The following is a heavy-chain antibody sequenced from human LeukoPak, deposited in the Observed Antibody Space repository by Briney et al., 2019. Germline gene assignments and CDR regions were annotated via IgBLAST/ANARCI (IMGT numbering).Heavy chain of an antibody. V-gene: IGHV1-69*13. Sequence: SVKVSCKASGGTFSSYAISWVRQAPGQGLEWMGGIIPIFGTANYAQKFQGRVTITADESTSTAYMELSSLRSEDTAVYYCARSPDYGGTYFDYRGQGTLVTVSS. CDR1: GGTFSSYA. CDR3: ARSPDYGGTYFDY. J-gene: IGHJ4*02. D-gene: IGHD4-23*01. CDR2: IIPIFGTA.